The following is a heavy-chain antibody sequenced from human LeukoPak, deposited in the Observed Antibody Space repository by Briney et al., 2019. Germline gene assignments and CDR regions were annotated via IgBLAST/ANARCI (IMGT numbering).Heavy chain of an antibody. V-gene: IGHV3-7*01. J-gene: IGHJ4*02. Sequence: GGSLRLSCAASGFTFSSYWMSWVRQAPGKGLEWVANIKKDGSEKYYVDSVKGRFTISRDNTKTSLYLQMNSLRAEDTAVYYCARDLSGVTGYTYGRGIDYWGQGTLVTVPS. CDR2: IKKDGSEK. D-gene: IGHD5-18*01. CDR3: ARDLSGVTGYTYGRGIDY. CDR1: GFTFSSYW.